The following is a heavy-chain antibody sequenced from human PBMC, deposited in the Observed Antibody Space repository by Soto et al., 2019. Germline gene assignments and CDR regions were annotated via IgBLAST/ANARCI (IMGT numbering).Heavy chain of an antibody. V-gene: IGHV3-23*01. CDR1: GFTFSSYA. Sequence: GGSLRLSCAASGFTFSSYAMSWVRQAPGKGLEWVSAISGSGGSTYYADSVKGRFTISRDNSKNTLYLQMNSLKTEDTAVYYCTTGEYFSSTSCYTDYYYGMDVWGQGTTVTVSS. CDR2: ISGSGGST. J-gene: IGHJ6*02. CDR3: TTGEYFSSTSCYTDYYYGMDV. D-gene: IGHD2-2*02.